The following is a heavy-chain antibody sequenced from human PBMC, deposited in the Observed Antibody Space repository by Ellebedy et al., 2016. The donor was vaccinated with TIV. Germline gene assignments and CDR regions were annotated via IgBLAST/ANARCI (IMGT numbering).Heavy chain of an antibody. D-gene: IGHD2-2*01. V-gene: IGHV4-39*01. CDR1: NGSISSSGHY. Sequence: MPSETLSLTCTVSNGSISSSGHYWGWIRQPPGKGLEWIGNINYSGTTYYDPSLKSRVAVSVDTSKSQLSLKLSSVTAADTAVYYCARLTSLGYCTGTSCETYFDSWGQGTLVTVSS. CDR2: INYSGTT. CDR3: ARLTSLGYCTGTSCETYFDS. J-gene: IGHJ4*02.